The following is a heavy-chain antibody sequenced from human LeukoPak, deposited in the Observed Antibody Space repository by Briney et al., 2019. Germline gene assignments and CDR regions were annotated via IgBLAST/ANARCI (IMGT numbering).Heavy chain of an antibody. V-gene: IGHV3-23*01. J-gene: IGHJ4*02. CDR2: ISVGGDST. D-gene: IGHD5-18*01. CDR3: AKDAWAYSFGSYFDY. CDR1: GFTVSSYA. Sequence: PGGSLRLSCAASGFTVSSYAMNWVRQAPGKGLEWVSTISVGGDSTDYVDSVKGRFTISRDNSKNTVYLHMNSLRAEDTAVYYCAKDAWAYSFGSYFDYWGQGILVTVSS.